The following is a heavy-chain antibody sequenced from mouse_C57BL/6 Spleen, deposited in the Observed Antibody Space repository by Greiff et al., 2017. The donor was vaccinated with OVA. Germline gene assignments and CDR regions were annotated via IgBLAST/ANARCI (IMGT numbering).Heavy chain of an antibody. J-gene: IGHJ4*01. CDR2: ISDGGSYT. CDR3: ARDQHYSNYEGAMDY. D-gene: IGHD2-5*01. CDR1: GFTFSSYA. V-gene: IGHV5-4*01. Sequence: VKLQESGGGLVKPGGSLKLSCAASGFTFSSYAMSWVRQTPEKRLEWVATISDGGSYTYYPDNVKGRFTISRDNAKNNLYLQMSHLKSEDTAMYYCARDQHYSNYEGAMDYWGQGTSVTVSS.